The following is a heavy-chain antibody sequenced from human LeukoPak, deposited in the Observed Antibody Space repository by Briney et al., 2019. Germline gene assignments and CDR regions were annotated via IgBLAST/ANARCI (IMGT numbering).Heavy chain of an antibody. J-gene: IGHJ4*02. V-gene: IGHV4-34*01. CDR3: ARAATLRYFDY. CDR1: GGSFSGYY. Sequence: SETLSLTCAVYGGSFSGYYCSWIRQPPGKGLEWIGEINHSGSTNYNPSLKSRVTIYVDTSKNQFSLKLSSVTAADTAVYYCARAATLRYFDYWGQGTLSPSPQ. CDR2: INHSGST. D-gene: IGHD3-9*01.